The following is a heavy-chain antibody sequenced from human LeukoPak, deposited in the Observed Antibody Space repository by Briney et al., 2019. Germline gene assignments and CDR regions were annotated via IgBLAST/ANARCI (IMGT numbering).Heavy chain of an antibody. Sequence: GGSLRLSCEASGFIFSNYWMSWVRQAPGKGLEWVANIKYDGSETYYVDSVKGRFTISRDNGKNSLYVQMNSLSVEDTAVYYCARDISWNDDRRSVFDIWGQGTMVTVSS. J-gene: IGHJ3*02. CDR3: ARDISWNDDRRSVFDI. D-gene: IGHD1-1*01. V-gene: IGHV3-7*01. CDR1: GFIFSNYW. CDR2: IKYDGSET.